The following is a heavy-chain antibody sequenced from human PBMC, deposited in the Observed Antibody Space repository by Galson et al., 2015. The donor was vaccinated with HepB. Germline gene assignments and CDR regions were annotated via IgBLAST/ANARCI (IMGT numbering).Heavy chain of an antibody. J-gene: IGHJ4*02. CDR3: ARGGYGDYFDY. Sequence: SLRLSCAASGFTFSSYGMHWVRQAPGKGLEWVAVIWYDGSNKYYADSVKGRFTISRDNSKNTLYLQMNSLRAEDTAVYYCARGGYGDYFDYWGQGTLVTVSS. CDR1: GFTFSSYG. CDR2: IWYDGSNK. D-gene: IGHD4-17*01. V-gene: IGHV3-33*01.